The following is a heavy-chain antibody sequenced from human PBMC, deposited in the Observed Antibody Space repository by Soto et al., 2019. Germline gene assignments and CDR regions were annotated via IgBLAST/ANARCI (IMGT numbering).Heavy chain of an antibody. Sequence: QVQLVQSGAEVKKPGSSVKVSCKASGGTFSSYTISWVRQAPGQGLEWMGRIIPILGIANYAQKFQGRVTITSDKSTSTSYMELSSLRSEDTAVYYCARKPVYCCGGSCYPNHDAFDLWGQGTMVIVSS. J-gene: IGHJ3*01. CDR1: GGTFSSYT. V-gene: IGHV1-69*02. CDR2: IIPILGIA. CDR3: ARKPVYCCGGSCYPNHDAFDL. D-gene: IGHD2-15*01.